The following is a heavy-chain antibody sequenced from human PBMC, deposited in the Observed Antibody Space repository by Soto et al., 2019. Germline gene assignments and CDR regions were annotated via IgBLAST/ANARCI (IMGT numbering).Heavy chain of an antibody. J-gene: IGHJ6*02. Sequence: ASVKVSCKVSGYTLTELSMHWVRQAPGKGLEWMGGFDPEDGETIYAQKFQGRVTMTEDTSTDTAYMELSSLRSEDTAVYYCARMGDYGDYVFYYYYGMDVWGQGTTVTVSS. CDR3: ARMGDYGDYVFYYYYGMDV. CDR1: GYTLTELS. V-gene: IGHV1-24*01. D-gene: IGHD4-17*01. CDR2: FDPEDGET.